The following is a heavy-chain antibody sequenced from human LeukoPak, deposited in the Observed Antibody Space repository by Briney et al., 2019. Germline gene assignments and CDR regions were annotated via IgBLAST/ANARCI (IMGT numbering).Heavy chain of an antibody. Sequence: ASVKVPCKASGYTFTSYGISWVRQAPGQGLEWMGWISAYNGNTNCAQKLQGRVTMTTDTSTSTAYMELRSLRSDDTAVYYCARGATSHFYYYGMDVWGQGTTVTVSS. CDR3: ARGATSHFYYYGMDV. V-gene: IGHV1-18*01. CDR2: ISAYNGNT. J-gene: IGHJ6*02. CDR1: GYTFTSYG. D-gene: IGHD2-2*01.